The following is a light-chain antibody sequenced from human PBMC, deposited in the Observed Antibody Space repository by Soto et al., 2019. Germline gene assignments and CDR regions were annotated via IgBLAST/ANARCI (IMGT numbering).Light chain of an antibody. CDR2: GNS. CDR1: SSNIGAGYD. J-gene: IGLJ1*01. Sequence: QSVLTQPPSVSGAPGQRDTISCTGSSSNIGAGYDVHWYQQLPGTAPKLLLYGNSNRPSGVPDRFSGSKSGTSASLAITGLQAEDEADYCCQSYDSSLSGYVFGTGTKVTVL. V-gene: IGLV1-40*01. CDR3: QSYDSSLSGYV.